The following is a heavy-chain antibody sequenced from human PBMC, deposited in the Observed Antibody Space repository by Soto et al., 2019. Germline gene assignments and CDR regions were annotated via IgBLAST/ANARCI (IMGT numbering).Heavy chain of an antibody. V-gene: IGHV1-69*08. CDR2: IIPVLAIA. J-gene: IGHJ3*01. Sequence: QVQLVQSGAEVKKPGSSVKVSCKASGGTFSSYTISWVRQAPGQGLEWMGRIIPVLAIANYAQKFQGRVTITANKPTSTAYRELSSLILEDTAVYYCAREVEWGYWSGGGCDTTTDVWGQGTMVTGSS. D-gene: IGHD2-15*01. CDR3: AREVEWGYWSGGGCDTTTDV. CDR1: GGTFSSYT.